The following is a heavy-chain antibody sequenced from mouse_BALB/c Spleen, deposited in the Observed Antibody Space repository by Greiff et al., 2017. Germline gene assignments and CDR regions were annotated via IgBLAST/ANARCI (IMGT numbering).Heavy chain of an antibody. Sequence: VQLQQSGAELVRPGALVKLSCKASGFNIKDYYMHWVKQRPEQGLEWIGWIDPENGNTIYDPKFQGKASITADTSSNTAYLQLSSLTSEDTAVYYCARSLRDFTTATYYAMDYWGQGTSVTVSS. CDR2: IDPENGNT. D-gene: IGHD1-2*01. J-gene: IGHJ4*01. CDR1: GFNIKDYY. V-gene: IGHV14-1*02. CDR3: ARSLRDFTTATYYAMDY.